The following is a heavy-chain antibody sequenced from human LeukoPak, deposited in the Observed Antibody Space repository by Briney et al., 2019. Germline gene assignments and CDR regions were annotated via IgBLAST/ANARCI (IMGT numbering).Heavy chain of an antibody. CDR3: ARAGHYYDSSGHNWFDP. CDR1: GFTFSSNG. CDR2: IWYDGSNK. Sequence: PGGSLTLSCAPSGFTFSSNGMHWVRQAPGKGLEWVEVIWYDGSNKYYADSVKGRFTISRDNSKNTLYLQMNSLRAEDTAVYYCARAGHYYDSSGHNWFDPWGQGTLVTVSS. D-gene: IGHD3-22*01. V-gene: IGHV3-33*01. J-gene: IGHJ5*02.